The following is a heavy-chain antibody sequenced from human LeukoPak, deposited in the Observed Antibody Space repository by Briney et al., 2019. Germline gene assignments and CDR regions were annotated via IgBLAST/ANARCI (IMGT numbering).Heavy chain of an antibody. CDR3: ARDMDTAMVVAFDY. V-gene: IGHV1-46*01. J-gene: IGHJ4*02. CDR2: IFPGDGIT. Sequence: ASVKVSCKASGYTFTSYYIHWVRQAPGQGLEWMGIIFPGDGITNFIQKFQGRVAMTRDTSISTAYMELSRLRSDDTAVYYCARDMDTAMVVAFDYWGQGTLVTVSS. CDR1: GYTFTSYY. D-gene: IGHD5-18*01.